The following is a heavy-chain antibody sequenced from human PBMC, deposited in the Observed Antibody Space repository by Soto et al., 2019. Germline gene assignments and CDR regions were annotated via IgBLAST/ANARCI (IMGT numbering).Heavy chain of an antibody. CDR1: GVSISNYY. Sequence: QVQLQESGPGLVKPSETLSLTCTVSGVSISNYYWSWIRQPPGKGLEWLGYILYTGNTNYNPSLTSRVTISVDTSKNQVSLELTSVTTADTAVYFCARAAYGSGNYYAPHYYYAMDVWGQGTTVTVSS. CDR3: ARAAYGSGNYYAPHYYYAMDV. V-gene: IGHV4-59*01. CDR2: ILYTGNT. D-gene: IGHD3-10*01. J-gene: IGHJ6*02.